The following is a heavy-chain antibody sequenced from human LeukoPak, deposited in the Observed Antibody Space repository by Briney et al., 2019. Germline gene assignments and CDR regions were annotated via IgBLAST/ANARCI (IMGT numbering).Heavy chain of an antibody. V-gene: IGHV3-23*01. Sequence: SGGSLRLSCAASGFTFSSYAMSWVRQAPGKGLEWVSAISGSGGSTCYADSVKGRFTISRDNSKNTLYLQMNSLRAEDTAVYYCAKGLSAGFWSGYYTGIRENYYYYYMDVWGKGTTVTVSS. CDR1: GFTFSSYA. CDR3: AKGLSAGFWSGYYTGIRENYYYYYMDV. CDR2: ISGSGGST. J-gene: IGHJ6*03. D-gene: IGHD3-3*01.